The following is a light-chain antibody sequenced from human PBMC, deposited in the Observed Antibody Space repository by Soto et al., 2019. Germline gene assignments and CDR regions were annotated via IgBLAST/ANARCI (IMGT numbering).Light chain of an antibody. Sequence: QSVLTQPPSASGTPGQRVTISCSGSSSNIGSNTVNWYQQLPVTAPKLLIYSNNQRPSRVPDRFSGSKSGTSASLAISGLQSEDEADYYCAAWDNSLNGHVVFGGGTKLTVL. CDR3: AAWDNSLNGHVV. CDR1: SSNIGSNT. CDR2: SNN. J-gene: IGLJ2*01. V-gene: IGLV1-44*01.